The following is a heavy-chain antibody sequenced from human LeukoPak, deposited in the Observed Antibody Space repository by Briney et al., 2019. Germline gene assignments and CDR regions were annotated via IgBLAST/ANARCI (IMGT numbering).Heavy chain of an antibody. D-gene: IGHD3-3*01. Sequence: SETLSLTCTVSGGSISGYYWSWSRQPPGKGVEWIGNLYYTRGAWYKSSLKSRVTTSVDTSRNEFSLKLSSVTAADTAVYYCARLTIFGVVIIRGGFDYWGQGTLVTVSS. CDR3: ARLTIFGVVIIRGGFDY. J-gene: IGHJ4*02. V-gene: IGHV4-59*01. CDR2: LYYTRGA. CDR1: GGSISGYY.